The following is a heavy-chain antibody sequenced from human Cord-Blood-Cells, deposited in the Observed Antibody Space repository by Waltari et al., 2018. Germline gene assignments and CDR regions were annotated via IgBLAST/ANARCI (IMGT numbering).Heavy chain of an antibody. CDR2: ISYDGSNK. D-gene: IGHD3-3*01. CDR1: GFTFSSYG. CDR3: AQEGGLGWGSLGIPRSEWSKVWYFDL. Sequence: QVQLVESGGGVVQPGRSLRLSCAASGFTFSSYGMHWVRQAPGKGLEWVAVISYDGSNKYLADSVKGRFTISRDNSKNTLYLQMNSLGAEATAVYYCAQEGGLGWGSLGIPRSEWSKVWYFDLWGRGTLVTVSS. V-gene: IGHV3-30*18. J-gene: IGHJ2*01.